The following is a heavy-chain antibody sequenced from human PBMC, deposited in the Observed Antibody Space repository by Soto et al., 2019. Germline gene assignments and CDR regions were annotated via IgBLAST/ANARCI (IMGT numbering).Heavy chain of an antibody. CDR1: GDSISSGGYY. CDR3: ARGAIAVAGNPLFDY. CDR2: IYYSGST. V-gene: IGHV4-31*03. J-gene: IGHJ4*02. D-gene: IGHD6-19*01. Sequence: SETLSLTCTVSGDSISSGGYYWSWIRQHPGKGLEWIGYIYYSGSTYYNPSLKSRVTISVDTSKNQFSLKLSSVTAADTAVYYCARGAIAVAGNPLFDYWGQGTLVTVSS.